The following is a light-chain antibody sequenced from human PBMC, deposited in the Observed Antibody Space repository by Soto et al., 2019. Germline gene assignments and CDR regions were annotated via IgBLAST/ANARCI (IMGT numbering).Light chain of an antibody. Sequence: DIQMTQSPSSLSASVGDTVTMTCRASQSIALSVNWYQQKPGKAPKLLIYVAFTLESGVPLRFSGSGSGTEFTLTIRSLQPEDFATYYCQQSFRSPITFGQGTRLE. CDR2: VAF. J-gene: IGKJ5*01. CDR1: QSIALS. CDR3: QQSFRSPIT. V-gene: IGKV1-39*01.